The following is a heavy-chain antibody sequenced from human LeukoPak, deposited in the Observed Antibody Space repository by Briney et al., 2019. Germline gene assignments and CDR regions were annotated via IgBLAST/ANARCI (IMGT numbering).Heavy chain of an antibody. V-gene: IGHV1-46*01. Sequence: ASVKVSCKASGYTFPSYFMHWVRQAPGQGLEWMGIINPTGGSTTYAQKFQGRVTMTRDTSTSTVYMELSSLRSEDTAVYYCARTPIAVAGIDYWGQGTLVTVSS. CDR3: ARTPIAVAGIDY. CDR2: INPTGGST. D-gene: IGHD6-19*01. CDR1: GYTFPSYF. J-gene: IGHJ4*02.